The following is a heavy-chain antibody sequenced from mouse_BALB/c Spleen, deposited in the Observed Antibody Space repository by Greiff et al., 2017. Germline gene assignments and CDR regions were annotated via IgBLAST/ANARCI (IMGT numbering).Heavy chain of an antibody. D-gene: IGHD1-1*01. Sequence: DVMLVESGGGLVQPGGSRKLSCAASGFTFSSFGMHCVRQAPEKGLEWVAYISSGSSTIYYADTVKGRFTISRDNPKNTLFLQMTSLRSEDTAMYYCARTYGSSYDAMDYWGQGTSVTVSS. CDR2: ISSGSSTI. CDR1: GFTFSSFG. CDR3: ARTYGSSYDAMDY. J-gene: IGHJ4*01. V-gene: IGHV5-17*02.